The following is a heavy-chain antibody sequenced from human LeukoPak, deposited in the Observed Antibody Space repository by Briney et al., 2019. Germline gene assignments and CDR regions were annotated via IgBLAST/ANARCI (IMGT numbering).Heavy chain of an antibody. CDR3: ARAHMYYYDNTGPPPFDY. V-gene: IGHV1-18*01. Sequence: ASVKVSCKASGYTFGNYGISWVRQAPGQGLEWMGWISAYNGDTNYAQKLQDRVTMTTDTSTSTAYMELRSLRSDDTAVYYCARAHMYYYDNTGPPPFDYWGQGTLVTVSS. CDR2: ISAYNGDT. CDR1: GYTFGNYG. D-gene: IGHD3-22*01. J-gene: IGHJ4*02.